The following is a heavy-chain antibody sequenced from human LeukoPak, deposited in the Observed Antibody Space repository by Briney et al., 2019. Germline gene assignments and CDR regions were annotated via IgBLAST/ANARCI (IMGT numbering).Heavy chain of an antibody. D-gene: IGHD3-22*01. Sequence: SETLSLTCTVSGGSISSGDYYWSWIRQPPGKGLEWIGYIYHSGSTYYNPSLKSRVTISVDTSKNQFSLKLSSVTAADTAVYYCARATYYYDSSGYYFDAFDIWGQGTMVTVSS. V-gene: IGHV4-30-2*01. CDR3: ARATYYYDSSGYYFDAFDI. CDR2: IYHSGST. J-gene: IGHJ3*02. CDR1: GGSISSGDYY.